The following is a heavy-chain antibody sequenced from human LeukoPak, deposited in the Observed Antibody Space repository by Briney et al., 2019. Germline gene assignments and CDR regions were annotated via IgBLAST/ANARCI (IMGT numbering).Heavy chain of an antibody. CDR1: GFTFSSYA. J-gene: IGHJ4*02. D-gene: IGHD3-3*01. CDR2: ISGSGGST. V-gene: IGHV3-23*01. CDR3: AKDVPAHTYYDFWSGYYGY. Sequence: PGGSLRLSRAASGFTFSSYAMSWVRQAPGKGLEWVSAISGSGGSTYYADSVKGRFTISRDNSKNTLYLQMNSLRAEDTAVYYCAKDVPAHTYYDFWSGYYGYWGQGTLVTVSS.